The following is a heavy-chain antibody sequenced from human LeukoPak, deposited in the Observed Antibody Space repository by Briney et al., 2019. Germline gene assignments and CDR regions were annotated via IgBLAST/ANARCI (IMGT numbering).Heavy chain of an antibody. D-gene: IGHD3-22*01. J-gene: IGHJ4*02. CDR3: AKGIPYYYDSSGGEFDY. Sequence: PGGSLRLSCAASGFTFSSYAMSWVRQAPGKGLEWVSAISGSGGSTYYADSVKGRFTISRDNSKNTLYLQMNSLRAEDTAVYYCAKGIPYYYDSSGGEFDYWGQGTMVTVSS. V-gene: IGHV3-23*01. CDR1: GFTFSSYA. CDR2: ISGSGGST.